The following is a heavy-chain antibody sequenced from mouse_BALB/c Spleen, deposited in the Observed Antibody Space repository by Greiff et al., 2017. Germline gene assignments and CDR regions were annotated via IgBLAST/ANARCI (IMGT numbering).Heavy chain of an antibody. CDR3: AREKNSRDYAMDY. CDR2: IWGDGST. Sequence: QVQLKESGPGLVAPSQSLSITCTVSGFSLTGYGVNWVRQPPGKGLEWLGMIWGDGSTDYNSALKSRLSISKDNSKSQVFLKMNSLQTDDTARYYCAREKNSRDYAMDYWGQGTSVTVSS. V-gene: IGHV2-6-7*01. J-gene: IGHJ4*01. CDR1: GFSLTGYG.